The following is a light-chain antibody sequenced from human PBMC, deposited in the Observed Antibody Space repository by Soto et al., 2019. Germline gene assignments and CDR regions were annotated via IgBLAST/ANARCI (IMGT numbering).Light chain of an antibody. CDR1: QDISDY. Sequence: DIQLTQSPSFLSASVGDRVTITCRASQDISDYLAWYQQRPGKAPKLLIYAASTLQSGVPSRFSGSGSGTEFTLTISSLQPEDIATYYCQQYDNLPFTFGPGTKVDIK. J-gene: IGKJ3*01. CDR3: QQYDNLPFT. CDR2: AAS. V-gene: IGKV1-9*01.